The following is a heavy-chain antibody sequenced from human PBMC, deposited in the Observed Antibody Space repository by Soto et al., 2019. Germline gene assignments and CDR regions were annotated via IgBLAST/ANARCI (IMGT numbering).Heavy chain of an antibody. CDR3: AREEVGYCSGGRCYYYVMDV. Sequence: SETLSLTCTVSGGSISSYYWSWIRQPAGKGLEWIGRIYTSGNTDYNPSLKSRVTMSVDTSKNQFSLKLSSVTAADTAVYYCAREEVGYCSGGRCYYYVMDVWGQGTTGTV. J-gene: IGHJ6*02. CDR1: GGSISSYY. V-gene: IGHV4-4*07. D-gene: IGHD2-15*01. CDR2: IYTSGNT.